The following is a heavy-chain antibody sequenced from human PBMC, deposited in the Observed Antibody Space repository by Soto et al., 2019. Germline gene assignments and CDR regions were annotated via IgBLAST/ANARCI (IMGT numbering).Heavy chain of an antibody. CDR2: INPNSGGT. D-gene: IGHD6-19*01. CDR1: GYRFNAYY. V-gene: IGHV1-2*02. J-gene: IGHJ3*02. CDR3: ARVPSGGFAFEI. Sequence: VQLVQSGTEVEKPGASVKVSCEASGYRFNAYYIHWVRQAPGQGLEWMGSINPNSGGTNSAQKFQGRVTMTRDTSISTAYMELSSLRSDDTAVYYCARVPSGGFAFEIWGQGTMVTVSS.